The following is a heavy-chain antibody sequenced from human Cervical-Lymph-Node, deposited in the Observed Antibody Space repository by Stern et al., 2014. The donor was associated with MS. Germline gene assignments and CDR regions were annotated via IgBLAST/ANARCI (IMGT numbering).Heavy chain of an antibody. Sequence: VQLVESGAEVKKPGASVKVSCKASGYTFTSYYIHWVRQAPGQGLECMGIINPSGGSTSYAQKFQGRLTMTRDTSTSTVYMELSSLRSEDTAVYYCARVAKTSLDYWGQGTLVTVSS. CDR1: GYTFTSYY. J-gene: IGHJ4*02. V-gene: IGHV1-46*03. CDR2: INPSGGST. CDR3: ARVAKTSLDY.